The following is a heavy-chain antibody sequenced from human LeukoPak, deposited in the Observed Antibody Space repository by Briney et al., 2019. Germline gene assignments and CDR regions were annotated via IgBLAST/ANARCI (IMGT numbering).Heavy chain of an antibody. CDR2: IYYSGST. CDR3: ASVPRRYCSGGSCSKGGYYYYYMDV. Sequence: SETLSLTCTVSGGSISSSSYYWGWLRQPPGQGLEWIGSIYYSGSTYYNPSLKSRVTISVDTSKNQFSLKLSSVTAADTAVYYCASVPRRYCSGGSCSKGGYYYYYMDVWGKGTTVTVSS. V-gene: IGHV4-39*07. CDR1: GGSISSSSYY. D-gene: IGHD2-15*01. J-gene: IGHJ6*03.